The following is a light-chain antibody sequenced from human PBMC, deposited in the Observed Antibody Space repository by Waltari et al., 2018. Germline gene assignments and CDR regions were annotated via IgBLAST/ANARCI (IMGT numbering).Light chain of an antibody. CDR1: TSDVVSYIL. CDR2: EVS. J-gene: IGLJ2*01. V-gene: IGLV2-23*02. Sequence: QSALTQPASVSGSPGQSITISCTATTSDVVSYILVSWHQQHPGKAPNLIIYEVSPRPAGVFSRLSGSRPGNTASLPISGVQAGVEANYHCCSYAGSYTSYEVFGVRTKLAVL. CDR3: CSYAGSYTSYEV.